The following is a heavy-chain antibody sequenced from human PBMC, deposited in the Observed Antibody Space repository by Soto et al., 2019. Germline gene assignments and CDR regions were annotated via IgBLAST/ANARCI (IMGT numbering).Heavy chain of an antibody. CDR1: GGSISSYY. D-gene: IGHD6-6*01. Sequence: QVQLQESGPGLVKPSETLSLTCNVSGGSISSYYWSWIRQPPGQGLDWLGYIYYSGNTIYNPSLKSRITMSLDTSKNQFSRTLSSVTAADTAVYYCARLGGVPTRPPSFDIWGRGTMVTVSS. CDR2: IYYSGNT. CDR3: ARLGGVPTRPPSFDI. J-gene: IGHJ3*02. V-gene: IGHV4-59*08.